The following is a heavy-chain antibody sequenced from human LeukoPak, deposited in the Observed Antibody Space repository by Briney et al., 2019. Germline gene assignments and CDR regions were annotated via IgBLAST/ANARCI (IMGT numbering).Heavy chain of an antibody. CDR2: INHSGST. J-gene: IGHJ4*02. CDR1: GGSFSGYY. V-gene: IGHV4-34*01. Sequence: PSETLSLTCAVYGGSFSGYYWSWIRQPPGKGLEWIGEINHSGSTNYNPSLKSRVTISVDTSKNQISLKLSSVTAADTAVYYCARAPGGYSYGRFDYWGQGTLVTVSS. D-gene: IGHD5-18*01. CDR3: ARAPGGYSYGRFDY.